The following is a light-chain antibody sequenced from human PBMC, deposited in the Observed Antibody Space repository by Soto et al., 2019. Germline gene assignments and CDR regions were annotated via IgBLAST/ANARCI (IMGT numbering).Light chain of an antibody. CDR2: GAS. J-gene: IGKJ1*01. V-gene: IGKV3-20*01. CDR1: QSVSSSY. Sequence: EIVLTQSPGTLSLSPGERATLSCRASQSVSSSYLAWYQQKPGQAPRLLIYGASSRATGIPDRFSGSGSGTDITLTIRRLEPEDFAVYYCHQYGGSPRTLGQGTKVEIK. CDR3: HQYGGSPRT.